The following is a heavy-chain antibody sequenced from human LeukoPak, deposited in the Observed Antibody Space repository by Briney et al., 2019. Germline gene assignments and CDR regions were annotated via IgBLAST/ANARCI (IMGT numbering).Heavy chain of an antibody. J-gene: IGHJ5*02. CDR2: INSDGSST. D-gene: IGHD5-12*01. CDR3: ARIVAPIWSDH. CDR1: GFTFSRSW. Sequence: GGSLRPSRAASGFTFSRSWMDGVRQAPGKGLVWVSRINSDGSSTSYADSVKGRFTISRDNAKNTLYLQMNSLRAEDTAVYYCARIVAPIWSDHWGQGTLVTVSS. V-gene: IGHV3-74*01.